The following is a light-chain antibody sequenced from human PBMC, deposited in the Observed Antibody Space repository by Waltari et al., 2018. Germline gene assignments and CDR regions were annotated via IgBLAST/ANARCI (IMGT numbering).Light chain of an antibody. CDR1: QSVGRS. J-gene: IGKJ1*01. Sequence: CRASQSVGRSLAWYQQKPGQAPRLLIYDASPRATGIPDRFSGSGSGTDFSLTISTLEPEDFAVYYCQHYVRLPATFGQGTKVEI. CDR2: DAS. CDR3: QHYVRLPAT. V-gene: IGKV3-20*01.